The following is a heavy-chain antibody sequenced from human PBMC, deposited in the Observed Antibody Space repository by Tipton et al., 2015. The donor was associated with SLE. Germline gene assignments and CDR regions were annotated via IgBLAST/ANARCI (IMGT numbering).Heavy chain of an antibody. Sequence: QLMQSGPEMKRPGASVKVSCETSGYTFSNYGVTWVRQAPGQGLEWMGWISVYSGNTAYAQKVQGRLTITAETSTSTVYMELRSLRSDDTAIYYCARGLTRGTDDAYEMWGQGTMVTVSS. D-gene: IGHD1-1*01. J-gene: IGHJ3*02. CDR3: ARGLTRGTDDAYEM. CDR1: GYTFSNYG. V-gene: IGHV1-18*01. CDR2: ISVYSGNT.